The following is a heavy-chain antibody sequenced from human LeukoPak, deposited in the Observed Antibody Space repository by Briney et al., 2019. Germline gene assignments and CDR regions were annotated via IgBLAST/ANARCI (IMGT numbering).Heavy chain of an antibody. Sequence: GGSLRLSCAASGFTFISYGMHWVRQAPGKGLEWVAVISYDGSNKYYADSMKGRFTISRDNSKNTLYLQMNSLRAEDTAVYYCAKDPVEMATIFATPPLYWGQGTLVTVSS. CDR3: AKDPVEMATIFATPPLY. D-gene: IGHD5-24*01. CDR1: GFTFISYG. CDR2: ISYDGSNK. J-gene: IGHJ4*02. V-gene: IGHV3-30*18.